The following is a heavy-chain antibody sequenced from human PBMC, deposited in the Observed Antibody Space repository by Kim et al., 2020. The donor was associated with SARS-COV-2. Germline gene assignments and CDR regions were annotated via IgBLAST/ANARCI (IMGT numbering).Heavy chain of an antibody. D-gene: IGHD6-6*01. V-gene: IGHV1-2*06. CDR3: ARDRLGWIGIYSSSTRFNWFDP. CDR2: INPNSGGT. Sequence: ASVKVSCKASGYTFTGYYMHWVRQAPGQGLEWMGRINPNSGGTNYAQKFQGRVTMTRDTSISTAYMELSRLRSDDTAVYYCARDRLGWIGIYSSSTRFNWFDPWGQGTLVTVSS. CDR1: GYTFTGYY. J-gene: IGHJ5*02.